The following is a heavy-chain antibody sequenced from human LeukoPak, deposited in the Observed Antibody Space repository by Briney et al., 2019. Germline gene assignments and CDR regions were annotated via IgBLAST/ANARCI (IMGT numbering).Heavy chain of an antibody. D-gene: IGHD3-3*01. CDR3: TRERPDYDFWSGYKSDAFDI. CDR2: INPISGGT. CDR1: GYTFNDYY. Sequence: VASVKVSCTASGYTFNDYYKHWVRRAPGQRFEWMGWINPISGGTNYAQKFQGRVTMTRNTSINTASMELTRLTSDDTAFYYCTRERPDYDFWSGYKSDAFDIWGQGTMVTVSS. V-gene: IGHV1-2*02. J-gene: IGHJ3*02.